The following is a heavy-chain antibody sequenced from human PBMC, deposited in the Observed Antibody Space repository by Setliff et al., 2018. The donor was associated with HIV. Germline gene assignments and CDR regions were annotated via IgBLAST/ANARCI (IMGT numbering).Heavy chain of an antibody. CDR2: NSAYGNYI. V-gene: IGHV3-74*01. D-gene: IGHD2-8*01. CDR3: TRPTANGPSIDY. CDR1: RFTFNDYW. Sequence: GGSLRLSCVASRFTFNDYWMSWVRQAPGKGLEWVARNSAYGNYIAYADSVKGRFTISRDNAKNTVFLQMNSLRAEDTAVYYCTRPTANGPSIDYWGQGTLVTVSS. J-gene: IGHJ4*02.